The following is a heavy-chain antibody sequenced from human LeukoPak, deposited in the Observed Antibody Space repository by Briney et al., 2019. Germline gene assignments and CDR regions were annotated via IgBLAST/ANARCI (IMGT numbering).Heavy chain of an antibody. CDR3: ARDRGMWVTGTTNWFDP. J-gene: IGHJ5*02. V-gene: IGHV4-61*02. Sequence: PSETLSLTCTVSGGSISSSSYYWGWIRQPAGKGLEWIGRIYTSGSTNYNPSLKSRVTMSVDTSKNQFSLKLSSVTAADTAVYYCARDRGMWVTGTTNWFDPWGQGTLVTVSS. D-gene: IGHD1-7*01. CDR1: GGSISSSSYY. CDR2: IYTSGST.